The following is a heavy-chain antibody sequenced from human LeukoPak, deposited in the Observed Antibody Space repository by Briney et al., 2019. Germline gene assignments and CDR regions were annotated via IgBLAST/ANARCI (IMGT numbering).Heavy chain of an antibody. CDR1: GGSISSYY. J-gene: IGHJ4*02. CDR3: ARAPELYYYDSSGYFDY. CDR2: IYTSGST. Sequence: PSETLSLTCTVSGGSISSYYWSWIRQPAGKGLEWIGRIYTSGSTNYNPSLKSRVTMSVDTSKYQFSLKLSSVTAADTAVYYCARAPELYYYDSSGYFDYWGQGTLVTVSS. V-gene: IGHV4-4*07. D-gene: IGHD3-22*01.